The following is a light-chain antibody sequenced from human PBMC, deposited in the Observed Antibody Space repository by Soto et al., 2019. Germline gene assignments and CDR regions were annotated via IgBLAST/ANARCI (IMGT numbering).Light chain of an antibody. CDR1: QNIYYN. J-gene: IGKJ1*01. Sequence: EIVLTQSPATLSLSPGERATLSCRASQNIYYNVAWYQQRPGQAPRLLIYRASTRAPGVPARFSGSGSGTEFTLTISSLQPEDFTVYSCLQYHNFWAFGQGTKVDIK. V-gene: IGKV3-15*01. CDR3: LQYHNFWA. CDR2: RAS.